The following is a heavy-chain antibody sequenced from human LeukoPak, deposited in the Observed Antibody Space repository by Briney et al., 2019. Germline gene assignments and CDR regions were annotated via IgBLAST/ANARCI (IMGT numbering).Heavy chain of an antibody. CDR2: ISSGSSYS. D-gene: IGHD3-22*01. V-gene: IGHV3-21*01. CDR3: ARVGHYYDSSGYPHY. Sequence: GGSLRLSCAASGFTFGSYSMNWVRQAPGKGLEWVSSISSGSSYSYYADSVRGRFTLSRDNAKNSLYLQMNTLRAEDTAVYYCARVGHYYDSSGYPHYWGQGTLVTVSS. J-gene: IGHJ4*02. CDR1: GFTFGSYS.